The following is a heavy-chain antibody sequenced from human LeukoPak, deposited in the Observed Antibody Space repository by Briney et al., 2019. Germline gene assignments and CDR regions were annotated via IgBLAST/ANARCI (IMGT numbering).Heavy chain of an antibody. CDR1: GGSISSSSYY. J-gene: IGHJ4*02. D-gene: IGHD3-3*01. CDR2: IYYSGST. V-gene: IGHV4-39*01. CDR3: ARHGREYYDFWSGYPYYFDY. Sequence: SETLSLTCTVSGGSISSSSYYWGWIRQPPGKGLEWIGSIYYSGSTYYNPSLKSRVTISVDTSKNQFSLKLSSVTAADTAVYYCARHGREYYDFWSGYPYYFDYWGQGTLVTVSS.